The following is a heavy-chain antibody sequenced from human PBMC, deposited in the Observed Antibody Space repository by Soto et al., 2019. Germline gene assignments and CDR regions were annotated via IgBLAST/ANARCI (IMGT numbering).Heavy chain of an antibody. CDR3: AKGAVAGTPTSYYYYGMDV. CDR2: IIPIFGKV. CDR1: GGTLRTYA. D-gene: IGHD6-19*01. J-gene: IGHJ6*02. Sequence: QVQLLQSGAEVKKPGSSVRVSCEASGGTLRTYAISWVRQAPGQGLEWMGEIIPIFGKVNYAQKFQGRVTITADESTTTVYMDLRRLTSEDPAVYYCAKGAVAGTPTSYYYYGMDVWGQGTTVTVS. V-gene: IGHV1-69*12.